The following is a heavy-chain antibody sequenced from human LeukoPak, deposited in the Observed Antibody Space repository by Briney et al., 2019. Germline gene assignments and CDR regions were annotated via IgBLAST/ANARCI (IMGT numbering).Heavy chain of an antibody. CDR3: ASTMYTSAPTFDY. CDR1: GFTFSSYG. V-gene: IGHV3-30*02. CDR2: IRYDGSNK. D-gene: IGHD6-25*01. Sequence: GGSLRLSCAASGFTFSSYGMHWVRQAPGKGLEWVAFIRYDGSNKYYADSVKGRFTISRDNSRNTLYLQMNSLRAEDTAVYYCASTMYTSAPTFDYWGQGTLVTVSS. J-gene: IGHJ4*02.